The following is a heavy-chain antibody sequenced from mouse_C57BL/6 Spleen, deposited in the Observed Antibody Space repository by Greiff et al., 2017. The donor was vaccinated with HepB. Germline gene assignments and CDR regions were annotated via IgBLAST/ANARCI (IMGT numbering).Heavy chain of an antibody. D-gene: IGHD1-1*01. Sequence: EVQLQQSGPELVKPGASVKMSCKASGYTFTDYNMHWVKQSHGKSLEWIGYINPNNGGTSYNQKFKGKATLTVNKSSSTAYMELRSRTSEDSAVYYCARRVYYGSSRYFDVWGTGTTVTVSS. CDR1: GYTFTDYN. J-gene: IGHJ1*03. CDR2: INPNNGGT. V-gene: IGHV1-22*01. CDR3: ARRVYYGSSRYFDV.